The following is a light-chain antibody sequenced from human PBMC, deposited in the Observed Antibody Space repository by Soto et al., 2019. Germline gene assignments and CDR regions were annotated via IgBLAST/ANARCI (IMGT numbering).Light chain of an antibody. CDR2: TTD. J-gene: IGLJ3*02. V-gene: IGLV7-43*01. CDR1: TGAVTTGNY. CDR3: HLYFGGAQLV. Sequence: QAVVTQEPSLTVSPGGTVTLTCASSTGAVTTGNYASWFQQKPGQAPRTLIYTTDNRHSWTPARFSGSLLGGKAALTLSSVQAEDEADYYCHLYFGGAQLVFGGGTKLTVL.